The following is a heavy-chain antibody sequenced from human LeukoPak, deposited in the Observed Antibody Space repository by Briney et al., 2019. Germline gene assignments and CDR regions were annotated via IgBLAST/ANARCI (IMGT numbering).Heavy chain of an antibody. CDR2: IGGGGGST. Sequence: GGSLRLSCAASGLTFSSYAMSWVRQTPGKGLKWVSAIGGGGGSTYYADSVKGRFTISRDNSKNTLYLQMNSLRAEDTALYYCAKVSGYNYGNYFDYWGQGTLVTVSS. CDR3: AKVSGYNYGNYFDY. D-gene: IGHD5-18*01. J-gene: IGHJ4*02. CDR1: GLTFSSYA. V-gene: IGHV3-23*01.